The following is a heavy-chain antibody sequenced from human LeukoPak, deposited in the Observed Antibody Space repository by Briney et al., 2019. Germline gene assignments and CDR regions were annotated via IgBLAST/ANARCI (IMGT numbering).Heavy chain of an antibody. CDR3: ARYSSSPGGDY. Sequence: ASVKVSCKASGYTFTSYEINWVRQATGQGLEWMGGMNPNSGNTGYAQKFQGRLTMTRDTSISTAYMELSSLRSEDTAVYYCARYSSSPGGDYWGQGTLVTVSS. V-gene: IGHV1-8*01. CDR2: MNPNSGNT. D-gene: IGHD6-19*01. CDR1: GYTFTSYE. J-gene: IGHJ4*02.